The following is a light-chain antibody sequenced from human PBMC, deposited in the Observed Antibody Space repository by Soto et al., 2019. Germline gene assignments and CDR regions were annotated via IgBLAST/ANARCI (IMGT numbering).Light chain of an antibody. J-gene: IGLJ2*01. V-gene: IGLV2-14*01. CDR1: NRDIGAYNL. CDR2: EVR. Sequence: QSVLTQPASVSGSLGQSITISCTGSNRDIGAYNLVSWYQQYPDTAPKLIIYEVRNRPSGVPDRFSGSKSGTSASLAITGLQAEDEADYYCQSYDSSLSGSVFGGGTKLTVL. CDR3: QSYDSSLSGSV.